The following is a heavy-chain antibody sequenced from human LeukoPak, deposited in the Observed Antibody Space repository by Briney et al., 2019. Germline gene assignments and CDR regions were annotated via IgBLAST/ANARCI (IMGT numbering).Heavy chain of an antibody. CDR1: GYTFTGYY. CDR3: ARDVVFRISGYYQTDY. CDR2: INPNSGGT. D-gene: IGHD3-3*01. J-gene: IGHJ4*02. V-gene: IGHV1-2*02. Sequence: GASVKVSCKASGYTFTGYYMHWVRQAPGQGLEWMGWINPNSGGTNYAQKFQGRVTMTRDTSISTAYMELSRLRSDDTAVYYCARDVVFRISGYYQTDYWGQGTLVTVSS.